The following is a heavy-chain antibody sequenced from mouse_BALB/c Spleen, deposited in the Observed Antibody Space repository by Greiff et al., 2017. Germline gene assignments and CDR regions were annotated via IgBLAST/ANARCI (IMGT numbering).Heavy chain of an antibody. CDR2: IYPYNGGT. CDR3: ARGSSGYGDY. CDR1: GYTFTDYN. V-gene: IGHV1S29*02. D-gene: IGHD3-1*01. J-gene: IGHJ2*01. Sequence: EVQLQESGPELVKPGASVKISCKASGYTFTDYNMHWVKQSHGKSLEWIGYIYPYNGGTGYNQKFKSKATLTVDNSSSTAYMELRSLTSEDSAVYYCARGSSGYGDYWGQGTTLTVSS.